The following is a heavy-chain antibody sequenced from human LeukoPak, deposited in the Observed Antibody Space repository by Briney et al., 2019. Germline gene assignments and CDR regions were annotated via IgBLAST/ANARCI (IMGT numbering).Heavy chain of an antibody. Sequence: GGSLRLSCAASGFTFSSYWMSWVRQAPGKGLEWVANIKQDGSEKYYVDSVKGRFTISRDNSKNTLYLQMNSLRAEDTAVYYCAREPYSGRSFDYWGQGTLVTVSS. D-gene: IGHD1-26*01. CDR3: AREPYSGRSFDY. V-gene: IGHV3-7*01. J-gene: IGHJ4*02. CDR2: IKQDGSEK. CDR1: GFTFSSYW.